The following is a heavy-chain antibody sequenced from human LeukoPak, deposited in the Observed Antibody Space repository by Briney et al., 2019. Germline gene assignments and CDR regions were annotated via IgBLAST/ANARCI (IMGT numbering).Heavy chain of an antibody. CDR2: ISSSGSTI. V-gene: IGHV3-48*03. CDR3: ARGYGDYRRYYYYGMDV. D-gene: IGHD4-17*01. J-gene: IGHJ6*04. CDR1: GFTFSSYE. Sequence: GGSLRLSCAASGFTFSSYEMNWVRQAPGKGLEWVSYISSSGSTIYYADSAKGRFTISRDNAKNSLYLQMNSLRAEDTAVYYCARGYGDYRRYYYYGMDVWAKGTTVTVSS.